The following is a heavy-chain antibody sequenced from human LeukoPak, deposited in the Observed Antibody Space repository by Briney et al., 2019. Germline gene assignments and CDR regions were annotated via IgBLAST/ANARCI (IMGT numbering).Heavy chain of an antibody. Sequence: GESQKISCKGSGYNFSRYWIGWVRQMPGKGLEWIGIIYPGDSDIRYSPSFQGQVTISADKSISTAYLQWSSLKASDTAMYYCARHTDWFDPWGQGTLVTVSS. CDR2: IYPGDSDI. V-gene: IGHV5-51*01. J-gene: IGHJ5*02. CDR3: ARHTDWFDP. CDR1: GYNFSRYW. D-gene: IGHD2-8*02.